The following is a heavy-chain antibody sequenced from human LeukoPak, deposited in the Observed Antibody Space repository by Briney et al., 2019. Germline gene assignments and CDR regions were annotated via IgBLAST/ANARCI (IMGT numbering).Heavy chain of an antibody. J-gene: IGHJ4*02. Sequence: PGGSLRLSCAASGFTLSSYSMHWVRQAPGKGLEFVSAISKNGRNTYYGNSMKGRFTISRDISKNTLYLQMGSLRAEDTAVYYCAKEIWPTVTTPGHTYFDYWGQGALVTVSS. V-gene: IGHV3-64*01. D-gene: IGHD4-17*01. CDR1: GFTLSSYS. CDR3: AKEIWPTVTTPGHTYFDY. CDR2: ISKNGRNT.